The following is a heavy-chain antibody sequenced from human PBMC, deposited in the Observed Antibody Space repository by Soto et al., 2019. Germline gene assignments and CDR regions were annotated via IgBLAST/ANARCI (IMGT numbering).Heavy chain of an antibody. CDR3: TRDPLNYYGNSGFDY. V-gene: IGHV1-2*02. CDR1: GYTFTDYN. Sequence: GASVKVSCKASGYTFTDYNIHWVRQAPGQGLECLGWINPNSGGAKYSKSFQGRVTMTRDTSISTAYMELSRLRSDDTAVYYCTRDPLNYYGNSGFDYWGQGTQVTVSS. D-gene: IGHD3-22*01. J-gene: IGHJ4*02. CDR2: INPNSGGA.